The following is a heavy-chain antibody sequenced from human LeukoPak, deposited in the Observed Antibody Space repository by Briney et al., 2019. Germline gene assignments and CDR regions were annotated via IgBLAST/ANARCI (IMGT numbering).Heavy chain of an antibody. CDR2: IIPILGIA. CDR1: GGTFSSYA. CDR3: ARLYCSSTSCSVWFDP. J-gene: IGHJ5*02. Sequence: SVKVSCKASGGTFSSYAISWVRQAPGQGLEWMGRIIPILGIANYAQKFQGRVTIIADKSTSTAYMELSSLRSEDTAVYYCARLYCSSTSCSVWFDPWGQGTLVTVSS. D-gene: IGHD2-2*01. V-gene: IGHV1-69*04.